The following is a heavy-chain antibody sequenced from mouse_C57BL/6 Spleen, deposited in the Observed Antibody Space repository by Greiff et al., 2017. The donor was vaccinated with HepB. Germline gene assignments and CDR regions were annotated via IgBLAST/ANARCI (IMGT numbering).Heavy chain of an antibody. CDR1: GYTFTSYW. J-gene: IGHJ2*01. V-gene: IGHV1-55*01. CDR2: IYPGSGST. CDR3: ARGDLYYGSGGY. D-gene: IGHD1-1*01. Sequence: QVQLQQPGAELVKPGASVKMSCKASGYTFTSYWITWVKQRPGQGLEWIGDIYPGSGSTNYNEKFKSKATLTVDTSSSTAYMQLSSLTSEDSAVYYCARGDLYYGSGGYWGQGTTLTVSS.